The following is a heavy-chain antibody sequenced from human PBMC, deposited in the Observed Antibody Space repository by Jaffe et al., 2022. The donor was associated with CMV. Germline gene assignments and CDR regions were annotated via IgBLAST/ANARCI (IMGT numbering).Heavy chain of an antibody. J-gene: IGHJ4*02. CDR3: AKGQRVESRFDF. CDR1: GFISTRHA. D-gene: IGHD6-25*01. CDR2: IDDTGYTT. V-gene: IGHV3-23*01. Sequence: EVLLLESGGGLVQPGGSLRLSCAGSGFISTRHAMSWVRQGPGKRLEWVAGIDDTGYTTYYAHSVRGRFTISRDHSNNMLYLQMNSLTVEDTAVYYCAKGQRVESRFDFWGQGTPVTVSS.